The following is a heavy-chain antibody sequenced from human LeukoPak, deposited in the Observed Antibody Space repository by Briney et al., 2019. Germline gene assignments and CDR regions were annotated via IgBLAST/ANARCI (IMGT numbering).Heavy chain of an antibody. Sequence: GGSLRLSCAASGFTFSSYGMHWVRQAPGKGLEWVAFIRYDGSNKYYADSVEGRFTISRDNSKNTLYLQMNSLRAEDTAVYYCARDVSPYCSSTSCSAFDIWGQGTMVTVSS. D-gene: IGHD2-2*01. CDR2: IRYDGSNK. V-gene: IGHV3-30*02. CDR3: ARDVSPYCSSTSCSAFDI. CDR1: GFTFSSYG. J-gene: IGHJ3*02.